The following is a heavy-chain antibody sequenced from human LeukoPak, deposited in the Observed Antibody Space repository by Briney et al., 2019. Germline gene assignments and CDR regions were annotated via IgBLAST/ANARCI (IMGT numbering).Heavy chain of an antibody. CDR1: GFTFGDYA. J-gene: IGHJ4*02. Sequence: GRSLRLSCTASGFTFGDYAMSWVRQAPGKELEWVGFIRSKAYGGTTEYAASVKGRFTISRDDSKSIAYLQMNSLKTEDTAVYYCKSFAYYGSGSYYNLFDYWGQGTLVTVSS. V-gene: IGHV3-49*04. D-gene: IGHD3-10*01. CDR2: IRSKAYGGTT. CDR3: KSFAYYGSGSYYNLFDY.